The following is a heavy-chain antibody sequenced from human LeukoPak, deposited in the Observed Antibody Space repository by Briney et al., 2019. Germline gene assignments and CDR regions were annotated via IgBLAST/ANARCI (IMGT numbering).Heavy chain of an antibody. CDR3: TRDALFGSGRTHLDF. Sequence: GGSLRLSCAASDFTFNRYWMSWVRQAPGKGLQWVANIKQDGSEAHYVDSVKGRFTISRDNAKSSLSLQMNSLSVDDTGVYFCTRDALFGSGRTHLDFWSQGTLVPVSS. CDR1: DFTFNRYW. CDR2: IKQDGSEA. D-gene: IGHD3-10*01. V-gene: IGHV3-7*04. J-gene: IGHJ4*02.